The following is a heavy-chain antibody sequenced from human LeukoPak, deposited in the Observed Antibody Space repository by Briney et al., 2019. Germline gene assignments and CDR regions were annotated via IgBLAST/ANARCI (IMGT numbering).Heavy chain of an antibody. Sequence: PSETLSLTCAVYGGSFSGYYWSWIRQPPGKGLEWIGEINHSGSTNYNPSLKSRVTISVDPSKNQFSLKLSSVTAADTAVYYCAGGRRIAVAGDFQHWGQGTLVTVSS. CDR2: INHSGST. D-gene: IGHD6-19*01. CDR3: AGGRRIAVAGDFQH. CDR1: GGSFSGYY. V-gene: IGHV4-34*01. J-gene: IGHJ1*01.